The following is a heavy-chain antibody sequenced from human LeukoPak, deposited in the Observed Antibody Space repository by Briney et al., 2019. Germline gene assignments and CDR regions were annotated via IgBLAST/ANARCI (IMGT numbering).Heavy chain of an antibody. CDR1: GGSFSGYY. CDR3: ARGSYGDYLYYYYYMDV. Sequence: SETLSLTCAVYGGSFSGYYWSWIRQPPGKGLEWIGYIYYSGSTNYNPSLKSRVTISVDTSKNQFSLKLSSVTAADTAVYYCARGSYGDYLYYYYYMDVWGKGTTVTVSS. V-gene: IGHV4-59*01. J-gene: IGHJ6*03. CDR2: IYYSGST. D-gene: IGHD4-17*01.